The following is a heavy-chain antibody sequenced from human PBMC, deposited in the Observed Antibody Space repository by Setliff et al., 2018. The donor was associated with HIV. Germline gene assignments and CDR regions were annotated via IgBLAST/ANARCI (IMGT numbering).Heavy chain of an antibody. Sequence: GGSLRLSCAASGFNFDSYSMNWVRQVPGKGLQWVSYISSSNSPIYYANSVKGRFTISRDNSKNTLFLQLNSLRPEDTAVYYCARGSLYYDSSGYGLFDYWGQGTLVTVSS. D-gene: IGHD3-22*01. CDR3: ARGSLYYDSSGYGLFDY. CDR2: ISSSNSPI. CDR1: GFNFDSYS. J-gene: IGHJ4*02. V-gene: IGHV3-48*01.